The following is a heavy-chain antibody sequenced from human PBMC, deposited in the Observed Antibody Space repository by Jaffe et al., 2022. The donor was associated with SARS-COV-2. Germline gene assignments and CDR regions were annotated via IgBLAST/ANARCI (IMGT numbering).Heavy chain of an antibody. D-gene: IGHD1-1*01. CDR3: ARSGYVGGDNYGMDV. V-gene: IGHV1-45*02. Sequence: QMQLVQSGAEVKKTGSSVKVSCKASGYTFTYRYLHWVRQAPGQALEWMGWITPFNGNTNYAQKFQDRVTITRDRSMSTAYMELSSLRSEDTAMYYCARSGYVGGDNYGMDVWGQGTTVTVSS. J-gene: IGHJ6*02. CDR1: GYTFTYRY. CDR2: ITPFNGNT.